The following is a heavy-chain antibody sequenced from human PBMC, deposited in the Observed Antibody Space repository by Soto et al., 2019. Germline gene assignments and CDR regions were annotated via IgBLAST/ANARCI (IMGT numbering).Heavy chain of an antibody. D-gene: IGHD2-8*01. V-gene: IGHV1-58*01. Sequence: SVKVSCKASGFTFTSSAVQWVRQARGQRLEWIGWIVVGSGNTNYAQKFQERVTITRDMSTSTAYMELSSLRSEDTAVYYCAAPHCTNGVCFSGYYYYYGMDVWGQGTTVTVSS. CDR3: AAPHCTNGVCFSGYYYYYGMDV. CDR1: GFTFTSSA. CDR2: IVVGSGNT. J-gene: IGHJ6*02.